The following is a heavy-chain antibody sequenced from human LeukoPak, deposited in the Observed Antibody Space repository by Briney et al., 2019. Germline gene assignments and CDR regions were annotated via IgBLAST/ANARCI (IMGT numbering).Heavy chain of an antibody. D-gene: IGHD3-10*01. V-gene: IGHV5-51*01. J-gene: IGHJ6*03. Sequence: GESLKISCKGSGYSFTSYWIGWVRQMPGKGLEWMGIIYPGDSDTRYSPSFQGQVTISADKSISTAYLQWSSLKASDTAMYYCARGPQYYYGSGSYYNSYYYYYYMDVWGEGTTVTVSS. CDR3: ARGPQYYYGSGSYYNSYYYYYYMDV. CDR2: IYPGDSDT. CDR1: GYSFTSYW.